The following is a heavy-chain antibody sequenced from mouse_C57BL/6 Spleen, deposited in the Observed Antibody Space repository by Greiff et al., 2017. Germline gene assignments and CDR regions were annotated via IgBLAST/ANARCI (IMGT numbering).Heavy chain of an antibody. V-gene: IGHV3-6*01. CDR1: GYSITSGYY. J-gene: IGHJ3*01. CDR2: ISYDGSN. D-gene: IGHD1-1*01. Sequence: EVQLQESGPGLVKPSQSLSLTCSVTGYSITSGYYWNWIRQFPGNKLEWMGYISYDGSNNYNPSLKNRISITRDTSMNQFFLKLNSVTTEDTATYYCARDRDYGETFAYWGQGTLVTVSA. CDR3: ARDRDYGETFAY.